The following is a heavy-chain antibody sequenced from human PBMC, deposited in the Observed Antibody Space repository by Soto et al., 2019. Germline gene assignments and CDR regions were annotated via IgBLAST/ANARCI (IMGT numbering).Heavy chain of an antibody. Sequence: GXSLILSGAASGFTFSNAWMSCVRQAPSRGLEWVGRIKSKTDGGTTDYAAPVKGRFTISRDDSKNTLYLQMNSLKTEDTAVYYCTTADYGDYEADAFDIWGQGTMVTVSS. CDR3: TTADYGDYEADAFDI. V-gene: IGHV3-15*01. J-gene: IGHJ3*02. D-gene: IGHD4-17*01. CDR1: GFTFSNAW. CDR2: IKSKTDGGTT.